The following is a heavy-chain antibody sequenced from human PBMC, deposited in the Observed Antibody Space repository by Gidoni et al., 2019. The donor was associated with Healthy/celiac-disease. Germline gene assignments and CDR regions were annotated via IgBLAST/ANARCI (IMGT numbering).Heavy chain of an antibody. CDR1: GGTFSSYA. Sequence: QVQLVQSGAERHKPGVSVKVCSKASGGTFSSYAISWVRQAPGQGLEWMGGIIPIFGTANYAQKFQGRVTITADKSTSTAYMELSSLRSEDTAVYYCARGGSSGSTVPFDYWGQGTLVTVSS. J-gene: IGHJ4*02. V-gene: IGHV1-69*06. D-gene: IGHD6-19*01. CDR2: IIPIFGTA. CDR3: ARGGSSGSTVPFDY.